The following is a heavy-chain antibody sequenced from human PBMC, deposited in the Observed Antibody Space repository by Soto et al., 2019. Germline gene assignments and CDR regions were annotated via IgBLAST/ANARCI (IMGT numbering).Heavy chain of an antibody. CDR1: GGTFSSYA. CDR3: ARSSIALVRGADYTMDV. CDR2: IIPIFGTT. D-gene: IGHD3-10*01. V-gene: IGHV1-69*01. Sequence: QVQLVQSGAEVEKPGSSVKVSCKASGGTFSSYAISWVRQAPGQGLEWMGGIIPIFGTTNYAQKFQDRVTFTADESTSTAYMELSSLRSEDTAVYYCARSSIALVRGADYTMDVWGQGTTVTVSS. J-gene: IGHJ6*02.